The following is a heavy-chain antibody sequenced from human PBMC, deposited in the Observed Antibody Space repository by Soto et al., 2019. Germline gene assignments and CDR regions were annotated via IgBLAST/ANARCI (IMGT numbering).Heavy chain of an antibody. J-gene: IGHJ4*02. V-gene: IGHV3-30*18. CDR2: VSHDGRNT. CDR1: GFTLTTYG. CDR3: AKGGRQWLVTSDFNY. D-gene: IGHD6-19*01. Sequence: GGSLRLSCAVSGFTLTTYGMTWVRRAPGKGLEWVAVVSHDGRNTHYADSVKGRFTISRDSSKNTVSLEMTSLRAEDTAVYYCAKGGRQWLVTSDFNYWGQGALVTVSS.